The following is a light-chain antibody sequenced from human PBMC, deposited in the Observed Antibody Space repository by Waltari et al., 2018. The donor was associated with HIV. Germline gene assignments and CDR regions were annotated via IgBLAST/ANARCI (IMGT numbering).Light chain of an antibody. CDR3: QQYFTTPWT. CDR2: WSS. CDR1: QSVLYSSNNKNY. J-gene: IGKJ1*01. Sequence: DIVMTQSPDSLAVSLGERATIDCKSRQSVLYSSNNKNYLAWYQQRPVQSPRMIIYWSSTREAGVPDRFSGSGSGTDFNLTISSLQAEDVAVYYCQQYFTTPWTFGQGTKVEIK. V-gene: IGKV4-1*01.